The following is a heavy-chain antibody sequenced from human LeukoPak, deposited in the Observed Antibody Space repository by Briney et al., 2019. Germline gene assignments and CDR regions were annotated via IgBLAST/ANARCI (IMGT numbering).Heavy chain of an antibody. V-gene: IGHV1-18*03. CDR3: AREGITMVRGVIIANWFDP. D-gene: IGHD3-10*01. CDR2: ISAYNGNT. Sequence: ASVKVSCKASGDTFTSYGISWVRQAPGQGLEWMGWISAYNGNTNYAQEFQGRVTITRDTSASTAYMELSSLRSEDMAVYYCAREGITMVRGVIIANWFDPWGQGTLVTVSS. J-gene: IGHJ5*02. CDR1: GDTFTSYG.